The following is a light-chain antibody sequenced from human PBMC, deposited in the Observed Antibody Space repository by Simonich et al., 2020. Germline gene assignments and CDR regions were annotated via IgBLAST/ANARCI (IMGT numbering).Light chain of an antibody. CDR2: WAS. J-gene: IGKJ5*01. CDR3: QQYYSTPIT. V-gene: IGKV4-1*01. Sequence: DIVMTQSPDSLAVSLGERATIHCKSNQSVLYSSNNKNYLAVYQQKPGQPPKLLIYWASTRESGGPDRFSGSGSGTDFTLTISSLQAEDVAVYYCQQYYSTPITFGQGTRLEIK. CDR1: QSVLYSSNNKNY.